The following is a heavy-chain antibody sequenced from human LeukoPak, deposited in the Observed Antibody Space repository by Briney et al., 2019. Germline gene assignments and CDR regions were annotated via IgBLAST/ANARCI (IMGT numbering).Heavy chain of an antibody. CDR3: ASTRILRYFDWLSLDY. Sequence: SETLSLTCTVSGGSISSGGYYWSWIRQPAGKGLEWIGRIYTSGSTNYNPSLKSRVTISVDTSKNQFSLKLSSVTAADTAVYYCASTRILRYFDWLSLDYWGQGTLVTVSS. V-gene: IGHV4-61*02. J-gene: IGHJ4*02. CDR2: IYTSGST. D-gene: IGHD3-9*01. CDR1: GGSISSGGYY.